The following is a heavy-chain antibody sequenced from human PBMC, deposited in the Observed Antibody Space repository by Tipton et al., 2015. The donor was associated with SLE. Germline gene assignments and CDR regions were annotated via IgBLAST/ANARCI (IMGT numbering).Heavy chain of an antibody. CDR2: IYTSGST. CDR3: ARISLTERSAFDI. V-gene: IGHV4-4*07. J-gene: IGHJ3*02. CDR1: GGSISSYY. Sequence: TLSLTCTVSGGSISSYYWSWIRQPAGKGLEWIGRIYTSGSTHYNPSLKSRVTMSVDTSKNQFSLKLSSVAAADTAVYYCARISLTERSAFDIWGQGTMVTVSS.